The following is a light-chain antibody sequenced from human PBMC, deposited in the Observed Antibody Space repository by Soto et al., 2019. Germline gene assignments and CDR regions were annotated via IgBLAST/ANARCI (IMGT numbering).Light chain of an antibody. Sequence: QSALTQPPSVSGSPGQSVTISCTGTSSDVGSYNRVSWFQQPPGTAPKLIIYEVTNRPSGVPDRLSGSKSGNTASLTISALQAEDEADYYCVSYTTSSPVVFGGGTKLTVL. CDR2: EVT. CDR3: VSYTTSSPVV. CDR1: SSDVGSYNR. J-gene: IGLJ2*01. V-gene: IGLV2-18*02.